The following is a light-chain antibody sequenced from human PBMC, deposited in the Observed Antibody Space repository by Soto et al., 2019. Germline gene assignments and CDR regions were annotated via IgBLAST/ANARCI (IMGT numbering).Light chain of an antibody. CDR2: GAS. V-gene: IGKV3-15*01. J-gene: IGKJ2*01. CDR3: QQYNNWSPGT. Sequence: EIVMTQSPATLSVSPGERATLSCRASQSVSSNLAWYQQKPGHAPRLLIYGASTRATAIPARFRGSGSWTEFTLAISGVQSEDFAVNYCQQYNNWSPGTFGQGTKLEIK. CDR1: QSVSSN.